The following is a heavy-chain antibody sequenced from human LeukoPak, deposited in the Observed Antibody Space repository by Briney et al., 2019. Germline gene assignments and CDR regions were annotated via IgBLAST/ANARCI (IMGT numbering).Heavy chain of an antibody. D-gene: IGHD3-9*01. V-gene: IGHV3-23*01. CDR2: ISGSGGST. J-gene: IGHJ4*02. CDR3: AKATPYDILTGRRRYYFDY. CDR1: GFTFSSYA. Sequence: GGSLRLSCAASGFTFSSYAMSWVRQAPGKGLEWVSAISGSGGSTYYADSVKGRFTIPRGNSKNTLYLQMNSLRAEDTAVYYCAKATPYDILTGRRRYYFDYWGQGTLVTVSS.